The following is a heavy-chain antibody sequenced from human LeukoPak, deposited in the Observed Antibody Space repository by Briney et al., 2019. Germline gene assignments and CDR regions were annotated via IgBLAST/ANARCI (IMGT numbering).Heavy chain of an antibody. CDR3: ARESITMVRGVIAEPNWFDP. V-gene: IGHV4-59*12. J-gene: IGHJ5*02. CDR1: GASISGYY. CDR2: IYYSWRT. D-gene: IGHD3-10*01. Sequence: SETLSLTCSVSGASISGYYWSWNRQPPGKRLEGIGFIYYSWRTSYNPCLKSRVTISVDTSKNQFSRKLSSVTAADTGVYYCARESITMVRGVIAEPNWFDPRGQGTLVTVSS.